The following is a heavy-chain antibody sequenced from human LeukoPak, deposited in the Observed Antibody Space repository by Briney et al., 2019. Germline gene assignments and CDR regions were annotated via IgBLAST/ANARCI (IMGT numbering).Heavy chain of an antibody. CDR3: ATSLDYYDSSGYWDY. D-gene: IGHD3-22*01. CDR1: GFTFSDYY. J-gene: IGHJ4*02. CDR2: ISSSGSTI. V-gene: IGHV3-11*01. Sequence: GGSLRLSCAASGFTFSDYYMSWIRQAPGKGLEWVSYISSSGSTIYYADSVKGRFTISRDNAKNSLYLQMSSLRAEDTAVYHCATSLDYYDSSGYWDYWGQGTLVTVSS.